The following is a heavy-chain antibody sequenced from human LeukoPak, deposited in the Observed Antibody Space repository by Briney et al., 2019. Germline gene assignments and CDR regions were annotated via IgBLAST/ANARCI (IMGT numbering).Heavy chain of an antibody. V-gene: IGHV4-4*07. CDR2: IYTSGST. Sequence: ASETLSLTCTVSGGSISSYYWSWIRQPAGKGLEWIGRIYTSGSTNYNPSLKSRVTMSVDTSKNQFSLKLSSVTAADTAVYYCAREAYCGGDCYHPLGYWGQGTLVTVSS. D-gene: IGHD2-21*02. J-gene: IGHJ4*02. CDR3: AREAYCGGDCYHPLGY. CDR1: GGSISSYY.